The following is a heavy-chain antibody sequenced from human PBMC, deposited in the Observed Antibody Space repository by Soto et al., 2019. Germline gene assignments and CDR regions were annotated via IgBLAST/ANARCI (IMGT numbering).Heavy chain of an antibody. J-gene: IGHJ4*02. D-gene: IGHD6-19*01. CDR2: INPSNGGT. CDR1: GYTFSGFY. CDR3: ANAAVTGTAGLDF. V-gene: IGHV1-2*02. Sequence: AASVKVSCKASGYTFSGFYMHWVRQAPGQGLEWMGWINPSNGGTKYAEKFQGRVTMTRDTSISTAYVELSRLTSDDTAVYYCANAAVTGTAGLDFWGQGTLVTVSS.